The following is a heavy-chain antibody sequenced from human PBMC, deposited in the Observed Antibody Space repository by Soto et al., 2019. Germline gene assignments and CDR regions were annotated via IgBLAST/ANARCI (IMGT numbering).Heavy chain of an antibody. CDR3: ARGASSVVVVAAKGRYGNQLQRYFDY. CDR2: IYYSGST. D-gene: IGHD2-15*01. Sequence: SETLSLTCTVSGGSISSYYWSWIRQPPGKGLEWIGYIYYSGSTNYNPSLKSRVTISVDKSKNQFSLKLSTVTAADTAVYYCARGASSVVVVAAKGRYGNQLQRYFDYWGQGTLVTVSS. CDR1: GGSISSYY. V-gene: IGHV4-59*01. J-gene: IGHJ4*02.